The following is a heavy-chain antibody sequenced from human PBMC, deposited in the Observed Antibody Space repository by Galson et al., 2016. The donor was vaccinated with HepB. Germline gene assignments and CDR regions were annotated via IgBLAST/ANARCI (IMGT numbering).Heavy chain of an antibody. CDR2: MYHTEDT. Sequence: SETLSLTCTVSGASISDTEYYWGRIRQPPGRGLEWIGSMYHTEDTYYNPSLKSRVTISVDTSKNQFSLRLNSVTAADAGVYYCATGIVVAGKMYYYYMDVWGKGTTVTVSS. D-gene: IGHD6-19*01. CDR3: ATGIVVAGKMYYYYMDV. CDR1: GASISDTEYY. V-gene: IGHV4-39*01. J-gene: IGHJ6*03.